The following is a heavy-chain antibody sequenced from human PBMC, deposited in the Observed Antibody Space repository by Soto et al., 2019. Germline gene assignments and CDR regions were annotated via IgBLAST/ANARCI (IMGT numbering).Heavy chain of an antibody. CDR3: ARTSPDTAMVPLAY. D-gene: IGHD5-18*01. CDR1: GYTYPSYG. V-gene: IGHV1-18*04. CDR2: ISAYNGNT. Sequence: ASVKVSCTASGYTYPSYGITWVLQAPGQGLEWMGWISAYNGNTNSVQKLQGRVTMTTDTSTSTAYMELRSLRSDDTAVYYCARTSPDTAMVPLAYWGQGTLVTVSS. J-gene: IGHJ4*02.